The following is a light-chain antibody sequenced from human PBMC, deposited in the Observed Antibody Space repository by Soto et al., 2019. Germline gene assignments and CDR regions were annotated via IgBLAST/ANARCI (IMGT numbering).Light chain of an antibody. CDR3: SSYTSSRTAV. CDR2: EVS. V-gene: IGLV2-14*01. Sequence: QSALTQPASVSGSPGQSITISCTGSSSDVGGYKYVSWYQQHPGKAPKLMIYEVSNRPSGVSNRFSGSKSGNTASLTISGRQAEDEADYYCSSYTSSRTAVFGGGTKVTV. J-gene: IGLJ2*01. CDR1: SSDVGGYKY.